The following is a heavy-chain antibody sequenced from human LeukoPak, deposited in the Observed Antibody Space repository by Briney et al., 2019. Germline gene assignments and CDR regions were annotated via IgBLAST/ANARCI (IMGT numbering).Heavy chain of an antibody. J-gene: IGHJ4*02. CDR1: GFTFSRYG. Sequence: GGSLRLSCAASGFTFSRYGMHWVRQAPGKGLEWVAVISNDGSYKSFADSVKGRFTTSRDNSKDTLYLQMNSLRVEDTAAYYCAKANAREFDYWGQGTLVTVSS. CDR3: AKANAREFDY. D-gene: IGHD3-10*01. V-gene: IGHV3-30*18. CDR2: ISNDGSYK.